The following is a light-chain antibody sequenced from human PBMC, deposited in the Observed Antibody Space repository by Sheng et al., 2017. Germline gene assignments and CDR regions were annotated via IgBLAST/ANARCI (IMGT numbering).Light chain of an antibody. Sequence: DIQVTQSPSSLSASVGDRVTITCRASQGISNYLAWYQQKPGKVPKLLIYAASNLQSGVPLRFSGSGSGTDFTLTIINLQPEDYATYYCQESNSFPYTFGQGTKLEI. CDR3: QESNSFPYT. CDR2: AAS. J-gene: IGKJ2*01. V-gene: IGKV1-12*01. CDR1: QGISNY.